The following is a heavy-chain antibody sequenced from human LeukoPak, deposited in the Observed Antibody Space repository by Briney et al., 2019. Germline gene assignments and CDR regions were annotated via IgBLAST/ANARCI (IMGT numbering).Heavy chain of an antibody. CDR3: ARGIGNGYRLFDY. CDR1: GYTFTSYF. Sequence: AAVKVSCKASGYTFTSYFMHWVRQAPGQGREWMGIINPNRGSTRYAQQFHGRVTMTSDKSTSTVFIELSSLRSADTAVYYCARGIGNGYRLFDYWGQGTLVTVSS. V-gene: IGHV1-46*01. CDR2: INPNRGST. D-gene: IGHD5-24*01. J-gene: IGHJ4*02.